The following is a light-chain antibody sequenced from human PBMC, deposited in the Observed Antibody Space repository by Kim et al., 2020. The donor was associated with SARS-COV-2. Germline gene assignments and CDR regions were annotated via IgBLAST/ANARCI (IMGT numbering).Light chain of an antibody. CDR1: QSVSSY. CDR2: DES. Sequence: LSPGERATHSCRASQSVSSYLAWYQQKPGQAPRLLIYDESKRATGIPARFSGSGSGTDFTLTISSLEPEDFAVYYCQQRSKWPGTFGGGTKVDIK. J-gene: IGKJ4*01. V-gene: IGKV3-11*01. CDR3: QQRSKWPGT.